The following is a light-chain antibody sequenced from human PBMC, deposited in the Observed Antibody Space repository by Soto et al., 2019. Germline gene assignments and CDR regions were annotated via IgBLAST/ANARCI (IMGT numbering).Light chain of an antibody. CDR3: ATWDSSLSAAV. Sequence: QSVLTQPPSVSAAPGQTITLSCSGSISNIGNNYVSWFQQFPGTGPKLLIYDNYKRPSGIPDRFSGSKSGTSATRGITGLQIGDEADYYCATWDSSLSAAVFGGGTKLTVL. V-gene: IGLV1-51*01. CDR2: DNY. CDR1: ISNIGNNY. J-gene: IGLJ2*01.